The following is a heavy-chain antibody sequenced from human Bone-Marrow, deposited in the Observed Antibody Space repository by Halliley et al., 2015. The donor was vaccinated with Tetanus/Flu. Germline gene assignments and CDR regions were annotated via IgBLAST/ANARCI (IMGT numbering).Heavy chain of an antibody. CDR1: GGSIRPYY. J-gene: IGHJ4*02. CDR2: IYYTGST. CDR3: ARDSGLSLDS. Sequence: TLSLTCTVSGGSIRPYYWSWIRQPPGKGLEWIGFIYYTGSTNYNATLKSRIAMSLDTSKNQFFLSVSSVTAADTAVYYCARDSGLSLDSWGQVTLFTVSS. V-gene: IGHV4-59*01.